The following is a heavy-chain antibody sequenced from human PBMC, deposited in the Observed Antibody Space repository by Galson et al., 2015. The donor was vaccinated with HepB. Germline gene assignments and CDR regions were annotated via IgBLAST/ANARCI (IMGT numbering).Heavy chain of an antibody. CDR3: ARVGATLAEYFQH. J-gene: IGHJ1*01. V-gene: IGHV3-30*03. CDR1: GFTFRSYG. Sequence: SLRLSCAASGFTFRSYGIHWVRQTPGKGLEWVAVISYDGTYKNYADSVKGRSTISGDNSKNTLFLQMNSLRAEDTAVYYCARVGATLAEYFQHWGQGTLVIVSS. CDR2: ISYDGTYK. D-gene: IGHD1-26*01.